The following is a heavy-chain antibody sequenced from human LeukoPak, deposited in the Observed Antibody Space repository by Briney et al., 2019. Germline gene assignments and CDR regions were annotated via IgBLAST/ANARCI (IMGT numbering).Heavy chain of an antibody. CDR2: SRNKANSYTT. Sequence: GGSLRLSCAASGFTFSDHYIDWVRQAPGKGLEWVGRSRNKANSYTTEYAASVRGRFTISRDNSKNSLYLQMNSLKTEDTAVYYCARTQYCISTTCYKSWDSWGQGTLVTVSS. J-gene: IGHJ4*02. CDR1: GFTFSDHY. D-gene: IGHD2-2*02. CDR3: ARTQYCISTTCYKSWDS. V-gene: IGHV3-72*01.